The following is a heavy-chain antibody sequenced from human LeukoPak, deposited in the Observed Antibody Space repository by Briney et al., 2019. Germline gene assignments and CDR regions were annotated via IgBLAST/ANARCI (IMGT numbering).Heavy chain of an antibody. CDR3: AKRRTYSGSSGGLGNGYYFDY. V-gene: IGHV3-23*01. CDR2: ISGSGGST. Sequence: GGSLRLSCAASGFTFSSYGMHWVRQAPGKGLEWVSGISGSGGSTYYADSVKGRFTISRDNSKNTLYLQMNSLRAEDTAIYYCAKRRTYSGSSGGLGNGYYFDYWGQGTLVTVSS. J-gene: IGHJ4*02. CDR1: GFTFSSYG. D-gene: IGHD6-6*01.